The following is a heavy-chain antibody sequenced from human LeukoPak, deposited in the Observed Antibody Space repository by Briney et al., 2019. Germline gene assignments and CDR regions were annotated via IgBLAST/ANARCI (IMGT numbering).Heavy chain of an antibody. J-gene: IGHJ3*02. Sequence: SETLPLTCAVSGGSISSYYSSGIRQPPRGGLECIGYIYYIGLTNYNPSLKSRVTISVDTSKTQFSLTLSSVTAADTAVYYCARLGLAGTMVRGPKDAFDIWGQGTMVTVSS. CDR1: GGSISSYY. CDR3: ARLGLAGTMVRGPKDAFDI. V-gene: IGHV4-59*08. D-gene: IGHD3-10*01. CDR2: IYYIGLT.